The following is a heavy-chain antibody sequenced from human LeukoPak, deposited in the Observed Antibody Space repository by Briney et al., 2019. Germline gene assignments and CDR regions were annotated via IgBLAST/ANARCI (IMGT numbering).Heavy chain of an antibody. CDR1: GLTFRNYW. D-gene: IGHD6-25*01. CDR3: ARDRRLASFDY. CDR2: ITGRGENT. V-gene: IGHV3-23*01. J-gene: IGHJ4*02. Sequence: PGGSLRLSCAASGLTFRNYWMSWVRQAPGKGLEWVSGITGRGENTYYADSVKGRFTISRDNSKNTLYLQINSLRAEDAAIYYCARDRRLASFDYGGQGTLVTVSS.